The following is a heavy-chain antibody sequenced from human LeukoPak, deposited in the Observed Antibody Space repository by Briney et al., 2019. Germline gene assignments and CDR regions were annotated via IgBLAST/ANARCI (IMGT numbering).Heavy chain of an antibody. J-gene: IGHJ6*03. V-gene: IGHV4-38-2*02. D-gene: IGHD3-10*01. CDR2: IYHSGST. CDR3: ARIMVDHYYYCYYMDV. Sequence: PSETLSLTCTVSGYSISSGYYWGWIRPPPGKGVEWIESIYHSGSTYYNPSLKSRVTIPVDTSKNQFSLKLSSVTAADTAVYYCARIMVDHYYYCYYMDVWGKGTTVTVSS. CDR1: GYSISSGYY.